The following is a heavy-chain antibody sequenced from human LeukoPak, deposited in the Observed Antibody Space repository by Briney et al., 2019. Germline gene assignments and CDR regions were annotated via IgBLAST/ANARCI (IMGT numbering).Heavy chain of an antibody. CDR3: ARGARAARPFDY. CDR2: INHSGCT. CDR1: GGSFSGYY. D-gene: IGHD6-6*01. V-gene: IGHV4-34*01. Sequence: SETLSLTCAVYGGSFSGYYWSWIRQPPGKGLEWIGEINHSGCTNYNPSLKSRVTISVDTSKNQFSLKLSSVTAADTAVYYCARGARAARPFDYWGQGTLVTVSS. J-gene: IGHJ4*02.